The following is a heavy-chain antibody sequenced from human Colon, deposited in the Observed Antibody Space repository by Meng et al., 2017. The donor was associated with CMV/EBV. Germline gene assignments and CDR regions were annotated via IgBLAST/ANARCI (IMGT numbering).Heavy chain of an antibody. Sequence: QIPLKESGPTLVKPTQTLTLTCTFSGFSFTTDKAGVGWIRHPPGKALEWLALIYWDDDTRYSPSPKTRLTITRDTSKNQVILTMTNMDPADTATYYCVHRSYSGQDDYWGQGALVTVSS. D-gene: IGHD5-12*01. CDR2: IYWDDDT. CDR1: GFSFTTDKAG. V-gene: IGHV2-5*02. J-gene: IGHJ4*02. CDR3: VHRSYSGQDDY.